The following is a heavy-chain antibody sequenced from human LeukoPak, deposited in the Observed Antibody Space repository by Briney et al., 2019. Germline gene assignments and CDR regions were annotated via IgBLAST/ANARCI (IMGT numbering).Heavy chain of an antibody. CDR3: ARVPAAIYYYHYMDV. CDR2: IYYSGST. D-gene: IGHD2-2*01. J-gene: IGHJ6*03. CDR1: GGSISSGDYY. Sequence: SETLSLTCTVSGGSISSGDYYWSWIRQPPGKGLEWIGYIYYSGSTYYNPSLKSRVTISVDTSKNQFSLKLSSVTAADTAVYYCARVPAAIYYYHYMDVWGKGTTVTVSS. V-gene: IGHV4-30-4*08.